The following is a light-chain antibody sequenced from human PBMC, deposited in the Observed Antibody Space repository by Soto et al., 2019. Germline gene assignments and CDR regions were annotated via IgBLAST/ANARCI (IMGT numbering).Light chain of an antibody. CDR1: SSNIGSNF. CDR3: ATWDDSLSGRV. CDR2: RNN. V-gene: IGLV1-47*01. Sequence: QSVLTQPPSASGTPGQRLTISCSGSSSNIGSNFVYWYQQLPGKAPKLLLDRNNLRPSGVPDRFSGTTSATSASLAISGLRSEDAADYYCATWDDSLSGRVFGGGTKLTVL. J-gene: IGLJ2*01.